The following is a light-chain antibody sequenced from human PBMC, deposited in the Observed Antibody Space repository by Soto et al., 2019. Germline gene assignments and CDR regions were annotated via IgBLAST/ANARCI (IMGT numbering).Light chain of an antibody. CDR3: TSHPGDTSLGV. J-gene: IGLJ3*02. CDR2: DVS. CDR1: SSDVGGDNY. Sequence: QSALTQPPSASGSPGQSVTISCTGTSSDVGGDNYVSWYQQHPGQAPKLMIYDVSKRPSGVPDRFSGSKSGHTASLTVSGLHAEAEADSYCTSHPGDTSLGVLGGGTKLTVL. V-gene: IGLV2-8*01.